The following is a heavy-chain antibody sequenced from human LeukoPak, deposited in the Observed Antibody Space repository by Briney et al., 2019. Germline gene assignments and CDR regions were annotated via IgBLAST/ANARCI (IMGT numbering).Heavy chain of an antibody. D-gene: IGHD1-14*01. CDR3: ATGANLLQF. V-gene: IGHV3-7*01. CDR1: GFIFTDSW. J-gene: IGHJ4*02. CDR2: IRHDGSQT. Sequence: PGGSLRLSCAASGFIFTDSWMSWVRQAPGKGLEWVANIRHDGSQTYYLDSVKGRFTISRGNAKNEVYLEMNNLRGADTAVYYCATGANLLQFWGQGTLVTVSS.